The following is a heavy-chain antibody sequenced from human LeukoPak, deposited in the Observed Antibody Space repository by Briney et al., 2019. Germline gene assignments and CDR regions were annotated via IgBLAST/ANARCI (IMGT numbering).Heavy chain of an antibody. V-gene: IGHV3-7*01. CDR3: ARGAYYDFWSGISYYFDY. Sequence: PGGSLRLSCAASGFTFSSYWMSWVRQAPGKGLEWVANIKQDGSEKYYVDSVKGRFTISRDNAKNSLYLQMNSLRAEDTAVYYCARGAYYDFWSGISYYFDYWGQGTLVTVSS. D-gene: IGHD3-3*01. J-gene: IGHJ4*02. CDR2: IKQDGSEK. CDR1: GFTFSSYW.